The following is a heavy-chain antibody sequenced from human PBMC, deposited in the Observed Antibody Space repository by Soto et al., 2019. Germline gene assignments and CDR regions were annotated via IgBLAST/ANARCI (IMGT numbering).Heavy chain of an antibody. CDR3: AISGGSYIFDY. V-gene: IGHV1-2*04. CDR2: INPNSGGT. D-gene: IGHD2-15*01. Sequence: VNVACKASGYSLTSYCMHLVRQAPGQGLEWMGWINPNSGGTNYAQKFQGWVTMTRDTSISTAYMELSRLRSDDTAVYYCAISGGSYIFDYWVQGTLVTAPQ. J-gene: IGHJ4*02. CDR1: GYSLTSYC.